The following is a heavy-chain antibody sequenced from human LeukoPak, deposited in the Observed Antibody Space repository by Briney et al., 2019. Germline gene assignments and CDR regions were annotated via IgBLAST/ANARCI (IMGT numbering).Heavy chain of an antibody. Sequence: GGSLRLSCAAYGFTFSSYGMHWVRQAPGKGLEWVPVISYDGSNKYYADSVKGRFTISRDNSKNTLYLQMNSLRAEDTAVYYCAKDGSGYAHYYYYGMDVWGQGTTVTVSS. D-gene: IGHD5-12*01. CDR2: ISYDGSNK. CDR1: GFTFSSYG. CDR3: AKDGSGYAHYYYYGMDV. V-gene: IGHV3-30*18. J-gene: IGHJ6*02.